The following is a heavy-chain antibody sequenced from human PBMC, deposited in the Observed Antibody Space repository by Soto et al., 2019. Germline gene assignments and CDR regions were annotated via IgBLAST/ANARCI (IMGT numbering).Heavy chain of an antibody. CDR1: GYTFTSSV. D-gene: IGHD6-19*01. V-gene: IGHV1-46*01. J-gene: IGHJ4*02. Sequence: ASVKVSCKASGYTFTSSVISWVRQAPGQGLEWMGIINPSGGGTSYAQKFQGRVTMTRDTSTSTVYMELSSLRSEDTAVYYCASFYRSGCYNYWGQGTLVTVSS. CDR3: ASFYRSGCYNY. CDR2: INPSGGGT.